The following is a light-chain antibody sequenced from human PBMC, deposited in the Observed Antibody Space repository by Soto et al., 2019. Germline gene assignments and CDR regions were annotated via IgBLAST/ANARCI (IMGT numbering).Light chain of an antibody. Sequence: DIQMTQSPSSLSASVGDTVTITCQASQDITNHLNWYQQKPGKAPNLLIYDASHLETGVPSRFSGSGSGTYFTLTISSLQPEDIATYYCQKYDGVPQFGPGTKVDL. V-gene: IGKV1-33*01. CDR2: DAS. CDR1: QDITNH. J-gene: IGKJ3*01. CDR3: QKYDGVPQ.